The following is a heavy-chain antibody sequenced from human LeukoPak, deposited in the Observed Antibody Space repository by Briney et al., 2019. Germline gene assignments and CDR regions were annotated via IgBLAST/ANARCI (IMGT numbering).Heavy chain of an antibody. D-gene: IGHD3-3*01. CDR1: GFTFSSYG. CDR3: AKDAYYDFWSGYSTRTYYFDY. V-gene: IGHV3-30*02. J-gene: IGHJ4*02. CDR2: IRYDGSNK. Sequence: GGSLRLSXAASGFTFSSYGMHWVRQAPGKGLEWVAFIRYDGSNKYYADSVKGRFTISRDNSKNTLYLQMNSLRAEDTAVYYCAKDAYYDFWSGYSTRTYYFDYWGQGTLVTVSS.